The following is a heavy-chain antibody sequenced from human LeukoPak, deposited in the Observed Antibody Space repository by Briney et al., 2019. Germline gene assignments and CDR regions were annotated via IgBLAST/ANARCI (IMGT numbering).Heavy chain of an antibody. Sequence: GGSLRLSCAASGFTFSSYGMHWVRQAPGKGLEWVAVISYDGSNKYYADSVKGRFTISRDNSKNTLYLQMNSLRAEDTAVYYCAKDQGYSSSWYVYWGQGTLVTVSS. J-gene: IGHJ4*02. CDR1: GFTFSSYG. V-gene: IGHV3-30*18. CDR2: ISYDGSNK. CDR3: AKDQGYSSSWYVY. D-gene: IGHD6-13*01.